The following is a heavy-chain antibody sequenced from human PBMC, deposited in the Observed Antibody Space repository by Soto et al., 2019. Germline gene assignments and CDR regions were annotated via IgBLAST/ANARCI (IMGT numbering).Heavy chain of an antibody. D-gene: IGHD3-10*01. CDR1: GFTFTSSA. CDR3: AAEPITMVRGVIPYYYGMDV. Sequence: SVKFSCKASGFTFTSSAVQWVRQARGQRLEWIGWIVVGSGNTNYAQKFQERVTITRDMSTSTAYMELSSLRSEDTAVYYCAAEPITMVRGVIPYYYGMDVWGQGTTVTVSS. J-gene: IGHJ6*02. V-gene: IGHV1-58*01. CDR2: IVVGSGNT.